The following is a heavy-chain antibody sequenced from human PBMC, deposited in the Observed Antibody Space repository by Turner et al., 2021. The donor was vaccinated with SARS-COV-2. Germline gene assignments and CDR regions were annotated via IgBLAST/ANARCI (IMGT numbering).Heavy chain of an antibody. J-gene: IGHJ4*02. V-gene: IGHV3-21*01. CDR2: ISSSSSYI. Sequence: EVQLVESGGGLVKPGGSLRLSCAASGFTFSSYSMNWVRQAPWKGLEWVASISSSSSYIYYADSVKGRFTISRDNAKNSLYLQMNSLRAEDTAVYYCAREGDDSSGYWGGDWGQGTLVTVSS. CDR3: AREGDDSSGYWGGD. D-gene: IGHD3-22*01. CDR1: GFTFSSYS.